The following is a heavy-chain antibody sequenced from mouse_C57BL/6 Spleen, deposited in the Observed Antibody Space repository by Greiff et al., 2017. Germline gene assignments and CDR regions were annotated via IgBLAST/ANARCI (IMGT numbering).Heavy chain of an antibody. D-gene: IGHD4-1*01. CDR2: INPSNGGT. J-gene: IGHJ4*01. CDR1: GYTFTSYW. CDR3: ARAPPGTGYAMDY. Sequence: VQLQQPGTELVKPGASVKLSCKASGYTFTSYWMHWVKQRPGQGLEWIGNINPSNGGTNYNEKFKSEATLPVDKSSSTASMQLSSLTSEDSAVYYCARAPPGTGYAMDYWGQGTSVTVSS. V-gene: IGHV1-53*01.